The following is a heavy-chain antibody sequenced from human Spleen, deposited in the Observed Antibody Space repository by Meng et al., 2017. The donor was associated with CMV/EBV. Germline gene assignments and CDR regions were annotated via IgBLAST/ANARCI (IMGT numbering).Heavy chain of an antibody. V-gene: IGHV4-61*01. CDR2: IYYSGNT. J-gene: IGHJ4*02. D-gene: IGHD1-1*01. Sequence: TCTVSGGSVSSGSYYWSWIRQPPGKGLEWIGYIYYSGNTNYNPSLKSRVTISVDTSKNQFSLKLSSVTAADTAVYYCARDQTGTLDYWGQGTLVTVSS. CDR3: ARDQTGTLDY. CDR1: GGSVSSGSYY.